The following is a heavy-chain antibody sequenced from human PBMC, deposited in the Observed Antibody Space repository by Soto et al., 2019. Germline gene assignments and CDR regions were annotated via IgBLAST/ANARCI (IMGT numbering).Heavy chain of an antibody. CDR3: VKDTLGGMTPVFMPGPD. CDR2: ISNDVRNI. D-gene: IGHD2-2*01. J-gene: IGHJ4*02. Sequence: GGSLRLSCAASGLTFSTYGFHWVRQSPGKGLEWVAVISNDVRNIHYAESVKGRFTISRDNSKNTLYLQMNSLRPNDTAVYYCVKDTLGGMTPVFMPGPDWGQGTLVTVSS. V-gene: IGHV3-30*18. CDR1: GLTFSTYG.